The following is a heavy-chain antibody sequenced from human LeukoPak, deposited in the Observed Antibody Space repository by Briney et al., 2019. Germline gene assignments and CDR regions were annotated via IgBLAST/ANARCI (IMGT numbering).Heavy chain of an antibody. CDR3: VKYRGTPTFGHYHMDA. J-gene: IGHJ6*03. V-gene: IGHV3-23*01. CDR1: GFPFSVFA. Sequence: GGSLRLSCAASGFPFSVFAMTWVRQAPGKGLEWVSGTTGSSSLTYYSASVKGRFTISRDNSNNTLYLQMNSLRAEDTAVYYWVKYRGTPTFGHYHMDAWGKGTMVTVSS. D-gene: IGHD1-26*01. CDR2: TTGSSSLT.